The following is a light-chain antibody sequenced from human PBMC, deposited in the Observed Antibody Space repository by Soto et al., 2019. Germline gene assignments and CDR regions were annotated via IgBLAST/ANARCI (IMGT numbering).Light chain of an antibody. CDR3: QQYDNYPLT. Sequence: DRGTIQCGASHVCRSELAWYRQKPGKAPKFRMYDASSLERGVPSRFSGSGSGTEFTLTISNLQPDDFATYYCQQYDNYPLTFGGGTKVDIK. J-gene: IGKJ4*01. CDR1: HVCRSE. CDR2: DAS. V-gene: IGKV1-5*01.